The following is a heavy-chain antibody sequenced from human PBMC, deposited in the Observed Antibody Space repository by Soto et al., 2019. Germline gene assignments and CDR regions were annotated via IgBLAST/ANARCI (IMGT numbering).Heavy chain of an antibody. Sequence: PGASLKISCKGSGYSFTNYWIAWVRQMPGKGLEWMGIIYPGDSDTRYSPSFQGQVTTSADKSISTAYLQWRSLKASDSAMYFCARRLSWDLDYWGQGTLVTVSS. CDR3: ARRLSWDLDY. CDR1: GYSFTNYW. J-gene: IGHJ4*02. V-gene: IGHV5-51*01. CDR2: IYPGDSDT. D-gene: IGHD2-15*01.